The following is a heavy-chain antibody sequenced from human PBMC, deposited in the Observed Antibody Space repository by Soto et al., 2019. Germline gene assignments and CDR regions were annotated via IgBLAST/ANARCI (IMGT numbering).Heavy chain of an antibody. CDR1: GFTFSSYA. J-gene: IGHJ4*02. Sequence: QVQLVESGGGVVQPGRSLRLSCAASGFTFSSYAMHWVRQAPGKGLEWVAVISYDGSNKYYADSVKGRFTISRDNSKNKLYLQMNSLRAEDTAVYYCARAVPLMITFGGTDYWGQGTLVTVSS. CDR2: ISYDGSNK. V-gene: IGHV3-30-3*01. D-gene: IGHD3-16*01. CDR3: ARAVPLMITFGGTDY.